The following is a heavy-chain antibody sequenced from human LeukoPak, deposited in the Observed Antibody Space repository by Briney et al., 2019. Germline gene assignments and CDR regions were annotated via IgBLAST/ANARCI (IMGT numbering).Heavy chain of an antibody. CDR3: AADLSNPRMGASYLDS. CDR2: IIAGSGAT. Sequence: GASVKVSCKASGFTSTNFAVQWVRQARGQRLEWIGWIIAGSGATKCAQDFQERVTITRDLSTSTLYVELRSLTSEDTAVYYCAADLSNPRMGASYLDSWGQGTLVTVSS. D-gene: IGHD3-16*01. V-gene: IGHV1-58*01. CDR1: GFTSTNFA. J-gene: IGHJ4*02.